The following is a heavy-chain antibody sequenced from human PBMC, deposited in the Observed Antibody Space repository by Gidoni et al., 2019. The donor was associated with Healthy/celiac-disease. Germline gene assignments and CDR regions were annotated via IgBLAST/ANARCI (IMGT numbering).Heavy chain of an antibody. CDR3: ARGRVVFDY. CDR1: GGSFSGYY. J-gene: IGHJ4*02. D-gene: IGHD2-15*01. V-gene: IGHV4-34*01. CDR2: INHSGST. Sequence: VPLQLWRAGLLTPSETLSLTCSVYGGSFSGYYWSWIRQPPGKGLEWIGEINHSGSTNYNPSLKSRVTISVETSKNQFSLKLSSVTAADTAVYYCARGRVVFDYWGQGTLVTVSS.